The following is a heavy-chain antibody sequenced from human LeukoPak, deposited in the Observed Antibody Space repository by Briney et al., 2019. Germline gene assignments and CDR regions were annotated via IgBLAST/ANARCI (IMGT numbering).Heavy chain of an antibody. CDR3: ARVGIVGASDANARYYYGMDV. Sequence: PSETLSLTCTVSGGSISSYYWSWIRQPPGKGLEWIGYIYYSGSTNYNPSLKSRVTISVDTSKNQFSLKLSSVTAADTAVYYCARVGIVGASDANARYYYGMDVWGQGATVTVSS. CDR2: IYYSGST. J-gene: IGHJ6*02. CDR1: GGSISSYY. D-gene: IGHD1-26*01. V-gene: IGHV4-59*01.